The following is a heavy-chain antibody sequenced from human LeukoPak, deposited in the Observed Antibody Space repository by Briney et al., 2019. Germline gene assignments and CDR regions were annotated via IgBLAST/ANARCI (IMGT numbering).Heavy chain of an antibody. V-gene: IGHV3-23*01. Sequence: GGSLRLSCAASGFTFSSYAMSWVRQAPGKGLEWASTISGSGGGTNYADSVKGRFTISRDNSKNTLDLQMNSLRAEDTAVYYCAKSIYGDYGFDYGFDYWGQGTLVTVSS. J-gene: IGHJ4*02. CDR2: ISGSGGGT. CDR3: AKSIYGDYGFDYGFDY. D-gene: IGHD4-17*01. CDR1: GFTFSSYA.